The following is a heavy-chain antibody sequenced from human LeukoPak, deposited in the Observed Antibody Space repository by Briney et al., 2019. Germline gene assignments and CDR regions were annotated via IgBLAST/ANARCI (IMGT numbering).Heavy chain of an antibody. J-gene: IGHJ3*02. CDR1: GFTFSSYW. Sequence: RPGGSLRLSCAASGFTFSSYWMHWVRQAPGKGLVWVSRINSDGSSTSYADSVKGRFTISRDNAKNTLYLQMNSLRAEDTAVYYCARVHASNGTGHAFDIWGQGTMVTVSS. V-gene: IGHV3-74*01. CDR3: ARVHASNGTGHAFDI. CDR2: INSDGSST.